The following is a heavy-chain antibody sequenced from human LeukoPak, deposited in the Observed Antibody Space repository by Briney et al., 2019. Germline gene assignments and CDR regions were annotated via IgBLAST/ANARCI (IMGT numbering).Heavy chain of an antibody. J-gene: IGHJ3*02. CDR2: IYSGGST. V-gene: IGHV3-66*01. Sequence: PGGSLRLSCAASGFTVSNNYMSWVRQAPGKGLEWVSVIYSGGSTYYADSVKGRFTISRDNSKNTVYLQMNSLRADDTAVYYCARDSPPDIWGQGTMVTVSS. CDR3: ARDSPPDI. CDR1: GFTVSNNY.